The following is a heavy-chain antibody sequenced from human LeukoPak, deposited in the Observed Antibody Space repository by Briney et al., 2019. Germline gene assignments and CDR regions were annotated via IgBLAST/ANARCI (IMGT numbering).Heavy chain of an antibody. CDR1: GYTFTGYY. V-gene: IGHV1-2*02. D-gene: IGHD6-13*01. CDR3: ARTPWRIAAAGTYYYYYYMDV. Sequence: ASVKVSCKASGYTFTGYYMHWVRQAPRQGLEWMGWINPNSGGTNYAQKFQGRVTMTRDTSISTAYMELSRLRSDDTAVYYCARTPWRIAAAGTYYYYYYMDVWGKGTTVTVSS. CDR2: INPNSGGT. J-gene: IGHJ6*03.